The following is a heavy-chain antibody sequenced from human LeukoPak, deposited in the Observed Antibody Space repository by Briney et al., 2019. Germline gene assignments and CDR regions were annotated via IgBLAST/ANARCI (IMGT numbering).Heavy chain of an antibody. V-gene: IGHV1-18*04. Sequence: EASVKVSCKASGYTFTSHGISWVRQAPGQGLEWMGWVSTYNGNTNYVPKYQGRATMTTDTSTSTAYMELRSLRSDDTAVYYCARDVDTATDQINDYWGQGTLVTVSS. D-gene: IGHD5-18*01. J-gene: IGHJ4*02. CDR3: ARDVDTATDQINDY. CDR1: GYTFTSHG. CDR2: VSTYNGNT.